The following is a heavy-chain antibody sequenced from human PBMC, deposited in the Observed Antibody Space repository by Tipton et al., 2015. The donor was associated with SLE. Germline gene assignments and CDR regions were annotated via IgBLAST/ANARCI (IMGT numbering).Heavy chain of an antibody. D-gene: IGHD6-6*01. V-gene: IGHV4-39*01. CDR2: IYYRGST. Sequence: TLSLTCTVSGGSISSSSYYWGWIRQPPGKGLEWIGSIYYRGSTYYNPSLKSRVTISVDTSKNQFSRKLSSVTAADTAVYYCAPSIAARPRDWYFDLWGRGTLVTVSS. J-gene: IGHJ2*01. CDR3: APSIAARPRDWYFDL. CDR1: GGSISSSSYY.